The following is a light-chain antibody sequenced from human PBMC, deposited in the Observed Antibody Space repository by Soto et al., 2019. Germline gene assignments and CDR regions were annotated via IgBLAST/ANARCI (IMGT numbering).Light chain of an antibody. CDR1: SSDVGGYNY. V-gene: IGLV2-14*01. J-gene: IGLJ1*01. CDR2: EVS. Sequence: QSALTQPASVSGSPGQSITISCTGSSSDVGGYNYVSWYQQYPGKAPQLMIFEVSNRPSGVSNRFSGSKSGNTASLTISGLQAEDEADYYCSSYTSSSSIFVFGSGTKVTVL. CDR3: SSYTSSSSIFV.